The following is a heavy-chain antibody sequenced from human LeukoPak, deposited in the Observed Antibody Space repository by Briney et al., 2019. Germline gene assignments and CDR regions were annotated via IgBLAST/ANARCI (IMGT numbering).Heavy chain of an antibody. CDR3: AREGSELSNYYIHY. CDR2: IYSGGST. Sequence: PGGSLRLSCAASGFTVSSYYMSWVRQAPGKGLEWVSVIYSGGSTYYADSVKGRFTISRDNSKNTLYLQMNSLRAEDTAVYYCAREGSELSNYYIHYWGQGTLVTVSS. V-gene: IGHV3-53*01. D-gene: IGHD3-16*02. CDR1: GFTVSSYY. J-gene: IGHJ4*02.